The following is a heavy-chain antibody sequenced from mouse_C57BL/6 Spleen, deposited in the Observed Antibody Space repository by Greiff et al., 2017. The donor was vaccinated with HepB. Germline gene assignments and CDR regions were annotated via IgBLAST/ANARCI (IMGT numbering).Heavy chain of an antibody. CDR3: ARKKSNPLYAMDY. V-gene: IGHV14-2*01. Sequence: EVKLQESGAELVKPGASVKLSCTASGFNIKDYYMHWVKQRTEQGLEWIGRIDPEDGETKYAPKFQGKATITADTSSNTAYLQLSSLTSEDTAVYYGARKKSNPLYAMDYWGQGTSVTVSS. CDR2: IDPEDGET. J-gene: IGHJ4*01. CDR1: GFNIKDYY. D-gene: IGHD2-5*01.